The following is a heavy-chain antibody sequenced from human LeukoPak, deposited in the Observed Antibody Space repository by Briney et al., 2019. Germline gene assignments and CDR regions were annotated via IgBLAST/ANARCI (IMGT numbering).Heavy chain of an antibody. Sequence: GGSLRLSCAASGFTFSSYGMHWVRQAPGKGLEWVAVISYDGSNKYYADSVKGRFTISRDNSKNTLYLQMNSLRAEDTAVYYCAKDLSHWSPLLDYYGSGSYGYYGMDVWGQGTTVTVSS. D-gene: IGHD3-10*01. CDR3: AKDLSHWSPLLDYYGSGSYGYYGMDV. CDR1: GFTFSSYG. J-gene: IGHJ6*02. V-gene: IGHV3-30*18. CDR2: ISYDGSNK.